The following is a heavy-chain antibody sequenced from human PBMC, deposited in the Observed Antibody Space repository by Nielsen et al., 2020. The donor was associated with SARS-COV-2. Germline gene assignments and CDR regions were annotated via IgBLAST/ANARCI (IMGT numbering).Heavy chain of an antibody. D-gene: IGHD3-22*01. CDR1: GGSISSYY. J-gene: IGHJ3*02. CDR3: ARVSLDSSGYPAAFDI. Sequence: SETLSLTCTVSGGSISSYYWSWIRQPPGKGLEWIGYIYYSGSTNYNPSLKSRVTISVDTSKNQFSLKLSSVTAADTAVYYCARVSLDSSGYPAAFDIWGQGTMVTVSS. CDR2: IYYSGST. V-gene: IGHV4-59*13.